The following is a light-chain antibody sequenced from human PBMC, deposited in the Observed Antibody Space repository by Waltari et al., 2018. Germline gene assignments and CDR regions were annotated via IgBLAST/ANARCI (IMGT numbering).Light chain of an antibody. CDR2: KPA. V-gene: IGKV1-5*03. Sequence: DIQMTQPPSTLSASVGDRVTITCRASQSISSWWALYQDKPGQAPKLLIYKPASLESGVPSMSSGSGSATEFTLNISSLQPDDFATYYGQQYNSYPYTFGPGTKLEIK. J-gene: IGKJ2*01. CDR3: QQYNSYPYT. CDR1: QSISSW.